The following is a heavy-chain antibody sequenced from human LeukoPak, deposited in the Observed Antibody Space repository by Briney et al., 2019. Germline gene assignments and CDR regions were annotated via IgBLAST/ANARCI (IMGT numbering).Heavy chain of an antibody. J-gene: IGHJ4*02. CDR3: ARRSRNYYDSSGYRY. CDR1: GGSISSSDYY. V-gene: IGHV4-39*07. D-gene: IGHD3-22*01. Sequence: SETLSLTCTVSGGSISSSDYYWDWIRQPPGKGLEWIGSIYYSGSTYYNPSLKSRVTILVDTSKNQFSLKLSSVTAADTAVYYCARRSRNYYDSSGYRYWGQGTLVTVSS. CDR2: IYYSGST.